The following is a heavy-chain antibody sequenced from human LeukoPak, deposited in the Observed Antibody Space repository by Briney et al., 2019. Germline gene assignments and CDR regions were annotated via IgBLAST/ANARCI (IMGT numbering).Heavy chain of an antibody. CDR1: GYTFTSYY. J-gene: IGHJ4*02. CDR2: INTNTGNP. Sequence: ASVKVSCKASGYTFTSYYMHWVRQATGQGLEWMGWINTNTGNPTYAQGFTGRFVFSLDTSVSTAYLQISSLQAEDTAVYYCARSNNDGDYLGVGFDYWGQGTLVTVSS. D-gene: IGHD4-17*01. CDR3: ARSNNDGDYLGVGFDY. V-gene: IGHV7-4-1*02.